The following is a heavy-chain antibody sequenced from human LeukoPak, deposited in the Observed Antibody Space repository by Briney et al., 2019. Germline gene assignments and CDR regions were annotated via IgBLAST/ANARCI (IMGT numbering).Heavy chain of an antibody. Sequence: GGSLRLSCAASGFTFSSYAMHWVRQAPGRGLEWVAVISYDGSNKYYADSVKGRFTISRDNSKNTLYLQMNSLRAEDTAVYYCARGNSQPRGYSYGPRGYYFDYWGQGTLVTVSS. CDR2: ISYDGSNK. CDR3: ARGNSQPRGYSYGPRGYYFDY. V-gene: IGHV3-30*04. J-gene: IGHJ4*02. CDR1: GFTFSSYA. D-gene: IGHD5-18*01.